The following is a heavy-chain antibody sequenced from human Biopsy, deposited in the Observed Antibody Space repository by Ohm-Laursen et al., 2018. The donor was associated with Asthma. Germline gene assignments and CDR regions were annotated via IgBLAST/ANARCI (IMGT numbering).Heavy chain of an antibody. CDR3: ARRITIFGVVQKDHGMDA. V-gene: IGHV4-39*01. J-gene: IGHJ6*02. CDR2: ISYGGKT. D-gene: IGHD3-3*01. Sequence: SDTLSLTCTVSGGSMTPTSHYWDWIRQAPGKGLEWIGYISYGGKTSYNPSLKNRITISRATSKNQFSLRLTSVTAADTAFYFSARRITIFGVVQKDHGMDAWGQGTTVIVSS. CDR1: GGSMTPTSHY.